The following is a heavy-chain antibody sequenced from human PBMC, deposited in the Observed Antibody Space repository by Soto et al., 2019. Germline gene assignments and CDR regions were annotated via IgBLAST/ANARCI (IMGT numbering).Heavy chain of an antibody. D-gene: IGHD4-4*01. J-gene: IGHJ4*02. CDR1: GYSISSGFY. Sequence: SETLSLTCAVSGYSISSGFYWAWIRQTPGKGLEWIGSVYQTVSASYNPSLQSRVTITVDIAKNHFSLELKSVTAADTAVYYCAREKGHSNPFDYWGQGTLVTVSS. V-gene: IGHV4-38-2*02. CDR2: VYQTVSA. CDR3: AREKGHSNPFDY.